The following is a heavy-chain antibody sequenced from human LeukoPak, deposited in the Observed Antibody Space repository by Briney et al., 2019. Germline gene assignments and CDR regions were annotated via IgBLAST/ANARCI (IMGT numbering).Heavy chain of an antibody. D-gene: IGHD3-22*01. V-gene: IGHV1-69*05. Sequence: SVKVPCKASGGTFSSYAISWVRQAPGQGLECMGGIIPIFGTANYAQKSQGRVTITTDESTSTAYMELSSLRSEDTAVYYCASPERSSGYYYEYWGQGTLVTVSS. CDR2: IIPIFGTA. J-gene: IGHJ4*02. CDR3: ASPERSSGYYYEY. CDR1: GGTFSSYA.